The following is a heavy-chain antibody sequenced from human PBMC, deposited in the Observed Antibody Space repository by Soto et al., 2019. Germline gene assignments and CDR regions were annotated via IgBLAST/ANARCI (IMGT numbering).Heavy chain of an antibody. CDR2: IIPILGIA. V-gene: IGHV1-69*08. CDR3: ARDDCRDF. J-gene: IGHJ4*02. CDR1: AGTFSSYT. Sequence: QVQLVQSGAEVKKPGSSVKVSCKASAGTFSSYTISWVRQAPGQGLEWMGRIIPILGIANYAQRFQGRVSSTADKSTSTAYMELSSLRSEDPAVYYCARDDCRDFWGQGTLVTVSS. D-gene: IGHD2-21*02.